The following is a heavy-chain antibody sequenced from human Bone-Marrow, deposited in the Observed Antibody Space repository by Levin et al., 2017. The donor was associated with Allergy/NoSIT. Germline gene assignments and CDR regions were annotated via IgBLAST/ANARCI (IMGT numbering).Heavy chain of an antibody. V-gene: IGHV3-30*18. D-gene: IGHD6-13*01. CDR3: AKGCEYSSNWQGRAFDS. CDR2: ISNDGSDK. CDR1: GFIFSSYA. J-gene: IGHJ5*01. Sequence: GGSLRLSCGASGFIFSSYAMHWVRQVPGRGLEWVAVISNDGSDKYYEESVKGRFTISRDNSKNTLYLQMDSLRAEDTAVYYCAKGCEYSSNWQGRAFDSWGQGTLVTVPS.